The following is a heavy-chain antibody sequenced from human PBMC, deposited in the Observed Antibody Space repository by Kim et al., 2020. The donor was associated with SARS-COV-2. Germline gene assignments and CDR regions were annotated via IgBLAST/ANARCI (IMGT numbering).Heavy chain of an antibody. Sequence: GSTYYTPSLNSRVIISSDTSKNQFSLILSSVIVADTAVYFCAREGGSGSYWGRGTLVTVSS. CDR3: AREGGSGSY. CDR2: GST. V-gene: IGHV4-30-2*05. J-gene: IGHJ4*02. D-gene: IGHD3-10*01.